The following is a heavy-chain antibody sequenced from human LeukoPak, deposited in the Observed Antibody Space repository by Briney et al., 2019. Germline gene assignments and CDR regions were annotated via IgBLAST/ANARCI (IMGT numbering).Heavy chain of an antibody. CDR2: INHSGST. CDR1: GGSFSGYY. D-gene: IGHD5-24*01. J-gene: IGHJ5*02. V-gene: IGHV4-34*01. Sequence: TASETLSLTCAVYGGSFSGYYWSWIRQPPGKGLEWIGEINHSGSTNYNPSLKSRVTISVDTSKNQFSLKLSSVTAADTAVYYCARQLSTHGSWFDPWGQGTLVTVSS. CDR3: ARQLSTHGSWFDP.